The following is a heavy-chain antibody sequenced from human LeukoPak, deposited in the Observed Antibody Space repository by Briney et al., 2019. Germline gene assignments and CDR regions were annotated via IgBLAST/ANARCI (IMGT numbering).Heavy chain of an antibody. CDR3: ARYASISCSRWLDP. CDR1: GFTFSSYW. V-gene: IGHV3-7*01. J-gene: IGHJ5*02. D-gene: IGHD3-10*02. CDR2: IKQDGSEK. Sequence: QPGGSLRLSCAASGFTFSSYWMSWVRQAPGKGLEWVAHIKQDGSEKYHVDSVKGRFIISRDNAKNSLCLQMSSLRGEDTAVYYGARYASISCSRWLDPWGQGTLVTVSS.